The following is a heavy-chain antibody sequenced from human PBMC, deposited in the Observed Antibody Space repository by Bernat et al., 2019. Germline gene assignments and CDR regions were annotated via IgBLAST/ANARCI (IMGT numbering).Heavy chain of an antibody. V-gene: IGHV3-21*02. J-gene: IGHJ4*02. CDR3: VREPLKGKDSLDF. CDR2: ISISGTYI. CDR1: GFTFSSYN. D-gene: IGHD3-10*01. Sequence: EVQLVESGGGLVKPAGSLRLSCAASGFTFSSYNMNWVRQAPGKGLEWVSSISISGTYIFYADSVKGRFTISRDNDKNSLYLQMNSLRDEDTAVYYCVREPLKGKDSLDFWGQGTLVTVSS.